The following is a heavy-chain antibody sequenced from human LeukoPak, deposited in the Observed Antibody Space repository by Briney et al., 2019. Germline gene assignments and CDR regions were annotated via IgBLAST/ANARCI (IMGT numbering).Heavy chain of an antibody. V-gene: IGHV4-39*01. CDR3: ARTPRTPYDFWSGYTVCFDY. Sequence: SETLSLTCTVSGGSISSSSYYWGWIRQPPGKGLEWIGSIYYSGSTYYNPSLKSRVTISVDTSKNQFSLKLSSVTAADTAVYYCARTPRTPYDFWSGYTVCFDYWGQGTLVTVSS. J-gene: IGHJ4*02. D-gene: IGHD3-3*01. CDR1: GGSISSSSYY. CDR2: IYYSGST.